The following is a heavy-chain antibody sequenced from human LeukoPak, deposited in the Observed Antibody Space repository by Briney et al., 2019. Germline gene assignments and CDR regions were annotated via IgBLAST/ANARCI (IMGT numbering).Heavy chain of an antibody. Sequence: GESLRLSCAASGFSFSGSWMSWVRQAPGKGLEWVAHIKPDESEKFYMDSVKGRFTVSRDNAKSLVFLLMNSLRAEDTAVYYCARARSYSFDIWGQGTMVTVSS. CDR2: IKPDESEK. J-gene: IGHJ3*02. CDR3: ARARSYSFDI. D-gene: IGHD5-12*01. V-gene: IGHV3-7*01. CDR1: GFSFSGSW.